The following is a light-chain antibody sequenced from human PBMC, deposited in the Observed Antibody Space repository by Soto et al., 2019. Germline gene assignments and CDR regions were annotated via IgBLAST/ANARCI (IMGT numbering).Light chain of an antibody. J-gene: IGLJ3*02. CDR3: SSFTSSVTRV. V-gene: IGLV2-18*02. CDR1: SSDVGRYDR. Sequence: QSALTQPPSVSGSPGQSVTISCNGTSSDVGRYDRVSWYQQPPGTAPKLIIYEVRNRPSGVPDRFSGSKSGNTASLTISGLQAEDEADYHCSSFTSSVTRVFGGGTKLTVL. CDR2: EVR.